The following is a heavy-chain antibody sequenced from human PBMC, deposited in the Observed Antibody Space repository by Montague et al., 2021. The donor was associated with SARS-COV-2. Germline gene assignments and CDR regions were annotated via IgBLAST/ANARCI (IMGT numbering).Heavy chain of an antibody. D-gene: IGHD5-12*01. CDR1: GGSIRSSSYY. CDR3: ARTTWLRGYFDL. J-gene: IGHJ2*01. CDR2: IYYSGST. Sequence: SETLSLTCTVSGGSIRSSSYYWGWIRQPPGKGLECIGSIYYSGSTYYNPSLKSRVTISVDTSKNHFSLKLSSVTAADTAVYYCARTTWLRGYFDLWDRGTLVTVSS. V-gene: IGHV4-39*07.